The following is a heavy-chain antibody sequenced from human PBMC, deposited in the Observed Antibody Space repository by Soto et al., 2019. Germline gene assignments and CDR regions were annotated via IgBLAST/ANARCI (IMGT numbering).Heavy chain of an antibody. J-gene: IGHJ4*02. Sequence: SVKVSCKASGGSLSTNPISWVRQAPGQGLEWMGGTGSGTGPGNHAQKFQGRLTVTADKSKSTVYMELTNPSSEDTAVYNCARRHSSGFFRFFDYWGQGTLVTVSS. D-gene: IGHD3-22*01. CDR1: GGSLSTNP. V-gene: IGHV1-69*06. CDR3: ARRHSSGFFRFFDY. CDR2: TGSGTGPG.